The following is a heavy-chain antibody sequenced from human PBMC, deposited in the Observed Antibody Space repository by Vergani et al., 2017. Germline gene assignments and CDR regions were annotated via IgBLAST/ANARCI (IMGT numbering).Heavy chain of an antibody. V-gene: IGHV1-24*01. D-gene: IGHD3-9*01. CDR2: FDPEHGEV. CDR3: ARGDYGILTGYRY. CDR1: GYSLTELT. Sequence: QVQLVQSGSEVRKPGASVKVSCQVSGYSLTELTIHWVRQAPGKGLEWMGGFDPEHGEVTFAHHIQGRVTMTEDRSTDTAYMELSSLRSEDTAINYCARGDYGILTGYRYWGQGTLVTVSA. J-gene: IGHJ4*02.